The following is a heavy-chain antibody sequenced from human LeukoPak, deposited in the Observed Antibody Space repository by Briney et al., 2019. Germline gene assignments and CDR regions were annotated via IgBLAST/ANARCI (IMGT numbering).Heavy chain of an antibody. D-gene: IGHD3-22*01. V-gene: IGHV3-23*01. CDR1: GFTFSSYA. J-gene: IGHJ5*02. CDR3: AKDKRGDYYDSSGYYT. CDR2: ISGSGGST. Sequence: GGSLRLSCAASGFTFSSYAMSWVRQAPGKGLEWVSAISGSGGSTYYADSAKGRFTISRDNSKNTLYLQMNSLRAEDTAVYYCAKDKRGDYYDSSGYYTWGQGTLVTVSS.